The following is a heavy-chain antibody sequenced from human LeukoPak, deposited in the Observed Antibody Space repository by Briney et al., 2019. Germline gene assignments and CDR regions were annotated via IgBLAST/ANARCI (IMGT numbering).Heavy chain of an antibody. D-gene: IGHD1-20*01. Sequence: ASVKDSCKVSGYTLTELSMHWVRQAPGKGLEWMGSFDPEDGETIYAQKFQGRVTMTEDTSTDTAYMELSSLRSEDTAVYYCATTTYNSRVYYMDVWGKGTTVTVSS. CDR3: ATTTYNSRVYYMDV. CDR2: FDPEDGET. CDR1: GYTLTELS. J-gene: IGHJ6*03. V-gene: IGHV1-24*01.